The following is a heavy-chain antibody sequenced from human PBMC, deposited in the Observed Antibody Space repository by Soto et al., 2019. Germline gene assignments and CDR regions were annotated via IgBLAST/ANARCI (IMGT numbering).Heavy chain of an antibody. CDR2: IPYDGSNK. CDR3: AKAGDDSYYYYGMDV. CDR1: GFTFSSYG. V-gene: IGHV3-30*18. D-gene: IGHD2-21*02. J-gene: IGHJ6*02. Sequence: GGSLRLSCAASGFTFSSYGMHWVRQAPGKGLEWVAVIPYDGSNKYYADSVKGRFTMSRDNSKNTVYLQMNSLRAEDTAVYYCAKAGDDSYYYYGMDVWGQGTTVTVSS.